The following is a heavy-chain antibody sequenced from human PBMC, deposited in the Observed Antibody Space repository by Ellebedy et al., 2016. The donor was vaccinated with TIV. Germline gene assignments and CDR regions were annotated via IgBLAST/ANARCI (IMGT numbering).Heavy chain of an antibody. J-gene: IGHJ4*02. D-gene: IGHD3-9*01. V-gene: IGHV3-23*01. CDR1: GFTFSSYA. CDR2: IVGSGGTT. Sequence: GESLKISCAASGFTFSSYAMCWVRQAPGKGLEWVSAIVGSGGTTYYADSVKGRFTVSRDNSKNTLYLQMNSLRAEDTAVYYCAKYLTGWKVDYWGPGTLVTVSS. CDR3: AKYLTGWKVDY.